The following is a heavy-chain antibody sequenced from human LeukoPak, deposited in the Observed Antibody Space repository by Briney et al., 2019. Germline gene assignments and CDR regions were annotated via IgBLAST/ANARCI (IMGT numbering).Heavy chain of an antibody. CDR1: GYTFTGYY. CDR3: ARLSKAAAGYNWFDP. Sequence: ASVKVSCKACGYTFTGYYMHWVRQAPGQGLEWMGWINPISGGTNYAQKFQGRVTMTRDTSISTAYMELSRLRSDDMAVYYCARLSKAAAGYNWFDPWGQGTLVTVSS. V-gene: IGHV1-2*02. J-gene: IGHJ5*02. CDR2: INPISGGT. D-gene: IGHD6-13*01.